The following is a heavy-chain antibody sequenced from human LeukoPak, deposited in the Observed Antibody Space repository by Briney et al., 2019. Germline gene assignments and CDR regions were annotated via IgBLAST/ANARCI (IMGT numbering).Heavy chain of an antibody. J-gene: IGHJ6*02. D-gene: IGHD6-19*01. Sequence: GGSLRLSCAASGFTFSSYSMNWVRQAPGKGLEWVSSISSSSSYIYYADSVKGRFTISRDNAKNSLYLQMNSLRAEDTAVYYCAREEAVAGTRNYYGMDVWGQGTTVTVSS. V-gene: IGHV3-21*04. CDR2: ISSSSSYI. CDR3: AREEAVAGTRNYYGMDV. CDR1: GFTFSSYS.